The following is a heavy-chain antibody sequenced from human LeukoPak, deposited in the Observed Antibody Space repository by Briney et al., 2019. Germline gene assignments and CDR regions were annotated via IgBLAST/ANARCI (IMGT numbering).Heavy chain of an antibody. Sequence: GGSLRLSCAASGFTFSSYEMSYISSSGSTIYYADSVKGRFTISRDNAKNSLYLQMNSLRAEDTAVYYCAELGITMIGGVWGKGTTVTVSS. V-gene: IGHV3-48*03. J-gene: IGHJ6*04. D-gene: IGHD3-10*02. CDR3: AELGITMIGGV. CDR1: GFTFSSYE. CDR2: ISSSGSTI.